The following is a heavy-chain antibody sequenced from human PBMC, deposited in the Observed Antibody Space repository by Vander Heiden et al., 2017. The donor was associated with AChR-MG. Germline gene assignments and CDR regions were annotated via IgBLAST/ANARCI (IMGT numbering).Heavy chain of an antibody. V-gene: IGHV4-30-4*01. CDR2: IYYRGST. Sequence: QVQLQESGPGLVKPSQTLSLTCTVSGGPISSGDYYWSWIRQPPGKGLEWIGYIYYRGSTYYNPSLKSRVTISVDTSKNQFSLKLSSVTAADTAVYYCARARDPPFRRDRYYFDYWGQGTLVTVSS. CDR1: GGPISSGDYY. CDR3: ARARDPPFRRDRYYFDY. D-gene: IGHD3-10*01. J-gene: IGHJ4*02.